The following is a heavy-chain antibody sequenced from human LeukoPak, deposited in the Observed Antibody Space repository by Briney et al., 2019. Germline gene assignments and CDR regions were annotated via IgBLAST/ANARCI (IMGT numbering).Heavy chain of an antibody. Sequence: GGSLRLSCAASGFTFSSFWMTWVRQAPGKGLEWVANIKQDGNEKYYVDSVRGRFTISRDNAQNSLYLQMNGLRAEDTAVYYCARVYTRTHWNRFDYWGQGTLVTVSS. D-gene: IGHD1-1*01. CDR1: GFTFSSFW. J-gene: IGHJ4*02. V-gene: IGHV3-7*03. CDR3: ARVYTRTHWNRFDY. CDR2: IKQDGNEK.